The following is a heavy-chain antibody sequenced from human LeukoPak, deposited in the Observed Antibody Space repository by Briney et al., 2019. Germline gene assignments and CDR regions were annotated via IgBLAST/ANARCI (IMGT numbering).Heavy chain of an antibody. CDR3: AREKTDYSGHWFDP. CDR2: IYTSGST. V-gene: IGHV4-4*07. CDR1: GGSISSYY. Sequence: SETLSLTCTVPGGSISSYYWSWIRQPAGKGLDSIGRIYTSGSTNYNPSLKNRVTMSVDTSKNQFSLKLSSVTAADTAVYYCAREKTDYSGHWFDPWGQGTLVTVSS. D-gene: IGHD4-11*01. J-gene: IGHJ5*02.